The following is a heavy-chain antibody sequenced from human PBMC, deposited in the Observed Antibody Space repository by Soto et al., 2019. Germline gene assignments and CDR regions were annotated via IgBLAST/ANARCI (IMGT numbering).Heavy chain of an antibody. CDR2: ISYDGNNK. CDR1: EFTFSNYA. V-gene: IGHV3-30*04. J-gene: IGHJ5*02. D-gene: IGHD6-13*01. Sequence: GGSLRLSCAASEFTFSNYAMHWVRQAPGKGLQWLAVISYDGNNKYYADSVKGRFTISRDNAKNSLYLQMNSLRAEDTAVYYCARHPERIAQIGWFDPWGQGTLVTVSS. CDR3: ARHPERIAQIGWFDP.